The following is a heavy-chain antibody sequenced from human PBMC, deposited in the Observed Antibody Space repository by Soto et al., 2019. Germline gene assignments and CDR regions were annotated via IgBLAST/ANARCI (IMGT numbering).Heavy chain of an antibody. J-gene: IGHJ6*03. D-gene: IGHD3-10*01. CDR2: ISSSSSYI. CDR1: GFTFSSYS. Sequence: GGSLRLSCAASGFTFSSYSMNWVRQAPGKGLEWVSSISSSSSYIYYADSVKGRFTISRDNAKNSLYLQMNSLRAEDTAVYYCARSPHYYGSGSYNMDVWGKGTTVTVSS. CDR3: ARSPHYYGSGSYNMDV. V-gene: IGHV3-21*01.